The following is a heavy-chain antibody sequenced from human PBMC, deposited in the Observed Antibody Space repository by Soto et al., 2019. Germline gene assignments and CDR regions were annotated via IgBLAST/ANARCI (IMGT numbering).Heavy chain of an antibody. CDR3: AIALIAARPRFWYYYGMDV. CDR1: GGSISSYY. D-gene: IGHD6-6*01. V-gene: IGHV4-59*08. Sequence: SETLSLTCTVSGGSISSYYWSWIRQPPGKGLEWIGYIYYSGSTNYNPSLKSRVTISVDTSKNQFSLKLSSVTAADTAVYYCAIALIAARPRFWYYYGMDVWGQGTTVTVSS. CDR2: IYYSGST. J-gene: IGHJ6*02.